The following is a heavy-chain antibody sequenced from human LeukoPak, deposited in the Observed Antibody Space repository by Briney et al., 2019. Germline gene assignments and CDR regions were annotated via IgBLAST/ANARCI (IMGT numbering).Heavy chain of an antibody. Sequence: SETLSLTYTVSGGSISSYYWSWIRQPAGKGLEWIGRIYTSGSTNYNPSLKSRVTMSVDTSKNQFSLKLSSVTAADTAVYYCARDLVVADAFDYWGQGTLVTVSS. CDR1: GGSISSYY. V-gene: IGHV4-4*07. CDR3: ARDLVVADAFDY. J-gene: IGHJ4*02. CDR2: IYTSGST. D-gene: IGHD2-15*01.